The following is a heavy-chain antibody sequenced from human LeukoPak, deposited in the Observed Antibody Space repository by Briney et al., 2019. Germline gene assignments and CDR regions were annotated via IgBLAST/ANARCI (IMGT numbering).Heavy chain of an antibody. Sequence: SETLSLTCTVSGGSISSYYWSWIRQPAGKGLEWIGYIYYSGSTNYNPSLKSRVTISVDTSKNQFSLKLSSVTAADTAVYYCARGEYSSSWYGSFDYWGQGTLVTVSS. V-gene: IGHV4-59*01. CDR1: GGSISSYY. J-gene: IGHJ4*02. CDR3: ARGEYSSSWYGSFDY. D-gene: IGHD6-13*01. CDR2: IYYSGST.